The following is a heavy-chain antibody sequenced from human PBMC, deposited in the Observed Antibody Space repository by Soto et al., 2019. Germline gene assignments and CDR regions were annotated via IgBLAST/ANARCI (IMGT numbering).Heavy chain of an antibody. CDR1: GYTFTSYY. D-gene: IGHD3-22*01. CDR2: IIPIFGTA. CDR3: ARDLRRGYYDSSGQD. Sequence: VKVSCKASGYTFTSYYMHWVRQAPGQGLEWMGGIIPIFGTANYAQKFQGRVTITADESTSTAYMELSSLRSEDTAVYYCARDLRRGYYDSSGQDWGQGTLVTVSS. V-gene: IGHV1-69*13. J-gene: IGHJ4*02.